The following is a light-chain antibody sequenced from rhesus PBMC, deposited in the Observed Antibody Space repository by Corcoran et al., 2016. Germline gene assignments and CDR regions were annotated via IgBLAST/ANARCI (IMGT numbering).Light chain of an antibody. CDR2: RAV. J-gene: IGKJ4*01. CDR1: QTISRW. V-gene: IGKV1-22*01. CDR3: LRYSGSPLT. Sequence: DIQLTQSPSFLSPSVGDTVTIICRASQTISRWLDWHPQKPGRAPQLLIDRAVTLQSGVSSRFSGSGSGTDVTLTISRLRPENFATCYCLRYSGSPLTYGGGTKVELK.